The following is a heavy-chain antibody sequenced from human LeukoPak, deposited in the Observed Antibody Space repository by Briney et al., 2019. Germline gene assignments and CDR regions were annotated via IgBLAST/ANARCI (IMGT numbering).Heavy chain of an antibody. CDR2: ISYSGST. J-gene: IGHJ5*02. V-gene: IGHV4-59*01. CDR1: GGSISSYY. CDR3: VRGPYGSGISNWFYP. Sequence: SETLSLTCTVSGGSISSYYWSWIRQPPGKGLEWIGYISYSGSTNYNPSLKSRVTVSVDTSKNQFSLRLTSVSAADTAVYYCVRGPYGSGISNWFYPWGQGTQVIVSS. D-gene: IGHD3-10*01.